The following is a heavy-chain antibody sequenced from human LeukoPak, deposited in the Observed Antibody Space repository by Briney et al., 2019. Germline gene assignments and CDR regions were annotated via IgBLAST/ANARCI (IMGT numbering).Heavy chain of an antibody. D-gene: IGHD6-19*01. CDR1: GFSITSNH. Sequence: GGSLRLSCAASGFSITSNHMSWVRQAPGKGLEWVSTIYSGGSTYYADYVTGRFTISRDNSKSTIFLQMNYLRAEDTAVYYCARDGSGRYGGYYFDYWGQGTLVTVSS. V-gene: IGHV3-53*01. CDR3: ARDGSGRYGGYYFDY. CDR2: IYSGGST. J-gene: IGHJ4*02.